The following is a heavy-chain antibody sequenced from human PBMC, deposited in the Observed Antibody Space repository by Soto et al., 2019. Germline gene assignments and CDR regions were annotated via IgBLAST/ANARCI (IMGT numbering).Heavy chain of an antibody. CDR3: ARVSGDYVPWFDP. CDR1: GASINSGGNYY. D-gene: IGHD4-17*01. Sequence: QLQLQESGPGLVKPSQTLSLTCSVSGASINSGGNYYWSWVRQRPGKGLEWIGYIYYSGTTYYNPSLMSRVSISVDSSQIHFSLTLTSVTAADTAVYYCARVSGDYVPWFDPWGQGTLVTVSS. V-gene: IGHV4-30-4*01. J-gene: IGHJ5*02. CDR2: IYYSGTT.